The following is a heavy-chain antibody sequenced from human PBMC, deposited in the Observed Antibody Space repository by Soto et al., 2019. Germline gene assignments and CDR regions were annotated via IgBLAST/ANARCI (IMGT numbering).Heavy chain of an antibody. Sequence: SETLSLTCAVSGGSISSGGYSWSWIRQPPGKGLEWIGYIYHSGSTYYNPSLKSRVTISVGRSKDQFSLKLSSVTAADTAVYYCARMRIGYCSSTSCYGNWFDPWGQGTLVTVSS. J-gene: IGHJ5*02. D-gene: IGHD2-2*01. CDR1: GGSISSGGYS. CDR2: IYHSGST. V-gene: IGHV4-30-2*01. CDR3: ARMRIGYCSSTSCYGNWFDP.